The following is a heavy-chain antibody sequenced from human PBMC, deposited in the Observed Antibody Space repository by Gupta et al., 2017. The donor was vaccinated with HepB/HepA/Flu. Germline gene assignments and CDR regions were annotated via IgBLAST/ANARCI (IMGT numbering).Heavy chain of an antibody. CDR2: IVRGGIKI. Sequence: QVQLVESGGGVVRPGRSLRLSCVASGFTFRQYGMDWVRRAPGKGLEWVAPIVRGGIKIYYAAAVKGRLIISRYESTRKTYIQRNSLTAEDASVDYGERDGPHYYMDVWGKGTTVTVXS. CDR3: ERDGPHYYMDV. CDR1: GFTFRQYG. V-gene: IGHV3-30*19. J-gene: IGHJ6*03.